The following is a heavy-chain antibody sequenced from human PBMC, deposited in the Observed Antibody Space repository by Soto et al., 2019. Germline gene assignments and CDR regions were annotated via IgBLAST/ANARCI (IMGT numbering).Heavy chain of an antibody. Sequence: GXSVKVSCKASGYSFTDYYMHWVRQAPGQGLEWMGWINPYRGATNYAQKFQGRVTMTRDTSISTAYMELSRLRSDDTAVYWCAREHVRPRPGDMDVWGQGTTVTVS. CDR3: AREHVRPRPGDMDV. CDR1: GYSFTDYY. D-gene: IGHD1-1*01. J-gene: IGHJ6*02. V-gene: IGHV1-2*02. CDR2: INPYRGAT.